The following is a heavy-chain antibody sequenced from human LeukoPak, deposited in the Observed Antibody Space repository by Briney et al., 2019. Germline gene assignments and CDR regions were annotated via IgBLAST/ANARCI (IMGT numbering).Heavy chain of an antibody. CDR2: IWYDGSNK. V-gene: IGHV3-33*08. CDR3: AREYSGSRFDY. Sequence: GGSLRLSCVASGFTFSSHAMCWVRQAPGKGLEWVAVIWYDGSNKYYADSVKGRFTISRDDSKNTLYLRMNSLRAEDTAVYYCAREYSGSRFDYWGQGTLVTVSS. CDR1: GFTFSSHA. D-gene: IGHD1-26*01. J-gene: IGHJ4*02.